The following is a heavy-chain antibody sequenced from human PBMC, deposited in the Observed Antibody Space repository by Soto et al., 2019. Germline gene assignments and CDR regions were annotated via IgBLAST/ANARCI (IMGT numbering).Heavy chain of an antibody. D-gene: IGHD3-22*01. J-gene: IGHJ6*02. CDR3: ARVLWVYCGSYCNPLDV. CDR1: GGSISGYY. V-gene: IGHV4-59*01. Sequence: PSETLSLTCTVSGGSISGYYWSWIRQPPGKGLEWIGYMYNTGSTVYNPSFKSRVTISVDTSKNQFSLKLNSVTAADTAVYYFARVLWVYCGSYCNPLDVWGQGPTVTVSS. CDR2: MYNTGST.